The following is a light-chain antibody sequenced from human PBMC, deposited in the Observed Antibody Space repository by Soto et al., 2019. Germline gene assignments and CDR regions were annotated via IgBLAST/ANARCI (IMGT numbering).Light chain of an antibody. V-gene: IGKV4-1*01. J-gene: IGKJ4*01. CDR3: QQYYITPLT. Sequence: DIVMTQSPDSLAVSLGERSTSNFNSSQIVLYSADNKNYLTWYQQKPGQPPKLLIYWASTRESGVPDRFSGSGSGTDFTLTISSLQAEDVAVYYCQQYYITPLTFGGGTKVDIK. CDR1: QIVLYSADNKNY. CDR2: WAS.